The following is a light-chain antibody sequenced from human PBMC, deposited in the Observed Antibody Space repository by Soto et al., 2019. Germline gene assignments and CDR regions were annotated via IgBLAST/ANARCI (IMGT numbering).Light chain of an antibody. CDR2: KAS. CDR1: QTISSW. J-gene: IGKJ1*01. CDR3: QHYNSYSEA. Sequence: DIQMTQSPSPLSESVGDRVTVTCRASQTISSWLAWYQQKPGKAPKLLIYKASTLKSGVPSRFSGSGSGTEFTLTISSLQPDDFATYYCQHYNSYSEAFGQGTKVDIK. V-gene: IGKV1-5*03.